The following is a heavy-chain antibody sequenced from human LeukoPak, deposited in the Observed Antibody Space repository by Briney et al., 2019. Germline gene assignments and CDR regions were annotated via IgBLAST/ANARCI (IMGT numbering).Heavy chain of an antibody. CDR1: GGSISSYY. CDR3: ARAPERWYSYGSYTYYYMDV. J-gene: IGHJ6*03. CDR2: IYYSGST. D-gene: IGHD5-18*01. Sequence: SETLSLTCTVSGGSISSYYWSWIRQPPGKGLEWIGYIYYSGSTNYNPSLKSRVTISVDTSKNQISLKVSSVTAADTTVYYCARAPERWYSYGSYTYYYMDVWGKGTTVTVSS. V-gene: IGHV4-59*01.